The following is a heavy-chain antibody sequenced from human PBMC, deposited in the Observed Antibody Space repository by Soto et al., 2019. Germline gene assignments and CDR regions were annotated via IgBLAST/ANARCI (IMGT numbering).Heavy chain of an antibody. J-gene: IGHJ4*02. Sequence: GGSLRLSCEACGLTFCSYGMQWVRQAPGKGLEWVAVISYDGSNKYYADSVKGRFTISRDNSKNTLYLQMNSLRAEDTAVYYCAKDQRGYSYGPECFDYWGQGTLVTVSS. CDR1: GLTFCSYG. D-gene: IGHD5-18*01. CDR3: AKDQRGYSYGPECFDY. V-gene: IGHV3-30*18. CDR2: ISYDGSNK.